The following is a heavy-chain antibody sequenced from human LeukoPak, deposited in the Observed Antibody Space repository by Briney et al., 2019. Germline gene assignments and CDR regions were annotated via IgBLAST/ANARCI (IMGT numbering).Heavy chain of an antibody. Sequence: ASVKVSCKASGYTFTSYGISWVRQAPGQGLEWLGWISAYNGNTNYAQKLQGRVTMTTETSTSTAYMELRSLRSDDTAVYYCARDRELELRSWYYYMDVWGKGTTVTVSS. V-gene: IGHV1-18*01. CDR3: ARDRELELRSWYYYMDV. CDR1: GYTFTSYG. D-gene: IGHD1-7*01. CDR2: ISAYNGNT. J-gene: IGHJ6*03.